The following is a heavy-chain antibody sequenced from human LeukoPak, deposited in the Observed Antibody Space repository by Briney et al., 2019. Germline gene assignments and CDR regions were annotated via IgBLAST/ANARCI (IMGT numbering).Heavy chain of an antibody. D-gene: IGHD7-27*01. Sequence: GGSLRLSCAASGFTFSDHYMDWVRQAPGKGLEWVSYITSSGSTIYYADSVKGRFTISRDNARNSLYLQMNTLRDDDTAVYCCARDRGPWGGEYYFDYWGQGTLVTVSS. V-gene: IGHV3-11*04. J-gene: IGHJ4*02. CDR2: ITSSGSTI. CDR1: GFTFSDHY. CDR3: ARDRGPWGGEYYFDY.